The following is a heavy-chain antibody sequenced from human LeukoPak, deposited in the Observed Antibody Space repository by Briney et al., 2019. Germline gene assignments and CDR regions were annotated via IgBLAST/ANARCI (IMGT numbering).Heavy chain of an antibody. CDR1: GGSITSNSYY. Sequence: SETLSLTCTVSGGSITSNSYYWGWIRQPPGKGLEWIGYIYYSGSTYYNPSLKSRVTMSVDTSKNQFSLKLSSVTAADTAVYYCARSFRWRNDYGDYEAGAFDIWGQGTMVTVSS. V-gene: IGHV4-39*07. D-gene: IGHD4-17*01. J-gene: IGHJ3*02. CDR2: IYYSGST. CDR3: ARSFRWRNDYGDYEAGAFDI.